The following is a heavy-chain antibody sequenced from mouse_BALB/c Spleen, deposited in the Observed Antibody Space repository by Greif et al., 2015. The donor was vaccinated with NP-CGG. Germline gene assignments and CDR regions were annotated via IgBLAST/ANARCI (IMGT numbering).Heavy chain of an antibody. D-gene: IGHD2-3*01. Sequence: EVQLQESGGGLVKPGGSLKLSCAASGFAFSSYDMSWVRQTPEKRLEWVAYISSGGGSTYYPDTVKGRFTISRDNAKNALYLQMSSLKSEDTAMYCCARYDGYYYYAMDYWGQGTSVTVSS. CDR2: ISSGGGST. V-gene: IGHV5-12-1*01. CDR1: GFAFSSYD. J-gene: IGHJ4*01. CDR3: ARYDGYYYYAMDY.